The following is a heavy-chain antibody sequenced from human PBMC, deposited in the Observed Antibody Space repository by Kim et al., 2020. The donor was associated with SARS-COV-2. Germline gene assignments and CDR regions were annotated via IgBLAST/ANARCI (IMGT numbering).Heavy chain of an antibody. CDR3: ARLMYDNTGSLRYNWFDL. Sequence: GESLKISCQASGYSFTTYWIGWVRQMPGKGLEWMGRIDPSDSYSNYSPPFEGHVTMSVDKSASTAYLHWSGLEASDSAMYYCARLMYDNTGSLRYNWFDLWGRVTLVIVSS. V-gene: IGHV5-10-1*01. J-gene: IGHJ5*02. D-gene: IGHD3-22*01. CDR1: GYSFTTYW. CDR2: IDPSDSYS.